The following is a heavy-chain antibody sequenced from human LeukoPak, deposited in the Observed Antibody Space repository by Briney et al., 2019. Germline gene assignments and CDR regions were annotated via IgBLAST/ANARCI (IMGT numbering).Heavy chain of an antibody. Sequence: GGSLRLSCAVSGFNFKNYEMKWVRQAPGKGLEWIAYISSSGSTTKYADSVKGRFTISRDNTKKLVFLQMNSLRVEDTAVYYCARDEVGGYYFEWGQGNLVNVSS. V-gene: IGHV3-48*03. CDR3: ARDEVGGYYFE. D-gene: IGHD3-3*01. CDR1: GFNFKNYE. CDR2: ISSSGSTT. J-gene: IGHJ4*02.